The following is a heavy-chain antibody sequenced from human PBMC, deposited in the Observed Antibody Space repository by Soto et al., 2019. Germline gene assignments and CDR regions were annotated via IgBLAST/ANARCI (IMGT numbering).Heavy chain of an antibody. Sequence: SETLSLTCTVSGGSISSYYWSWIRQPPGKGLEWIGYIYYSGSTNYNPSLKSRVTVSLDTPRNQFFLKLNSVTAADTAVYYCARELMTYYDFWSGSNPAGMDVWGRGTTVTVSS. CDR3: ARELMTYYDFWSGSNPAGMDV. CDR1: GGSISSYY. D-gene: IGHD3-3*01. CDR2: IYYSGST. V-gene: IGHV4-59*12. J-gene: IGHJ6*02.